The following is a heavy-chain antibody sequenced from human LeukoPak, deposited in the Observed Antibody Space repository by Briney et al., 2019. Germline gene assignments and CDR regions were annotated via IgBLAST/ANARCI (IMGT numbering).Heavy chain of an antibody. CDR1: GYSFTNYW. CDR2: IYLGASDT. J-gene: IGHJ4*02. CDR3: ARLSGDGFNSFDY. Sequence: GESLKISCKASGYSFTNYWLAWVRHMPGKGLELMGLIYLGASDTRYSPSLQGQVTISADKSIATAYLQWISLKASDTAMFYCARLSGDGFNSFDYWGQGTLLTVSS. V-gene: IGHV5-51*01. D-gene: IGHD5-24*01.